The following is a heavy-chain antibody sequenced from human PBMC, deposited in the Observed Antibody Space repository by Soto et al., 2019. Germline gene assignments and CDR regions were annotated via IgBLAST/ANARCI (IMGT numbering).Heavy chain of an antibody. J-gene: IGHJ4*02. Sequence: EVQLLESGGGLVQPGGSLRLSCAASGFTFSSYAMSWVRQAPGKGLEWVSAISGSGGSTYYADSVKGRFTISRDNSKNTLYLQMNSLRAEDTAVYYCAKDIYYDSSGYYGVYFDYWGQGTLVTVSS. CDR2: ISGSGGST. D-gene: IGHD3-22*01. CDR1: GFTFSSYA. CDR3: AKDIYYDSSGYYGVYFDY. V-gene: IGHV3-23*01.